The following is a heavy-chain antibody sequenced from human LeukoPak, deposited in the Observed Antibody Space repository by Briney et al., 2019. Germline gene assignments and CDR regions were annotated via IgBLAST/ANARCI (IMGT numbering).Heavy chain of an antibody. CDR3: ARDGIAARTDPFDY. Sequence: SVKVSCKASGGTFSSYAISWVRQAPGQGIEWMGRIIPIFGTANYAQKFQGRVTITTDESTSTAYMELSSLRSEDTAVYYCARDGIAARTDPFDYWGQGTLVTVSS. CDR2: IIPIFGTA. CDR1: GGTFSSYA. D-gene: IGHD6-6*01. V-gene: IGHV1-69*05. J-gene: IGHJ4*02.